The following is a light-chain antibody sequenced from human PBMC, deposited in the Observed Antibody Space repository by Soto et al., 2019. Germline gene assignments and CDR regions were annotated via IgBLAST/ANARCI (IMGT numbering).Light chain of an antibody. Sequence: QSALAQPASVSGSPGQSITISCTGTSSDVGGYNYVSWYQQHPGKAPKLMIYDVSNRPSGVSNRFSGSKSGNTASLTISGLQAEDEADYYCSSYTSSSXVFGTGTKVTVL. CDR3: SSYTSSSXV. V-gene: IGLV2-14*01. CDR1: SSDVGGYNY. J-gene: IGLJ1*01. CDR2: DVS.